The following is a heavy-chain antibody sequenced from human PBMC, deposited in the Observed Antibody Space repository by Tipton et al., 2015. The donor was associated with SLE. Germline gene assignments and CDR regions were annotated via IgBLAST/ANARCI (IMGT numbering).Heavy chain of an antibody. Sequence: TLSLTCAVYGGSFSAYYWSWIHQPPGKGLEWIGEINHSGSTNYNPSLKSRVTISVDTSKNQFSLKLSSVTAADTAIYYCARGPGFCSSTSCYYYYYYGMDVWGQGTTVTVSS. CDR3: ARGPGFCSSTSCYYYYYYGMDV. D-gene: IGHD2-2*01. V-gene: IGHV4-34*01. CDR1: GGSFSAYY. CDR2: INHSGST. J-gene: IGHJ6*02.